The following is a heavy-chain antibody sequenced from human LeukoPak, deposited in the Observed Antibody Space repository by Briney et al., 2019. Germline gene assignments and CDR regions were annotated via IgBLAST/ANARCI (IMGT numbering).Heavy chain of an antibody. CDR1: GYTFTSYG. Sequence: ASVEVSCKASGYTFTSYGISWVRQAPGQGLEWMGWISAYNGNTNYAQKLQGRVTMTTDTSTSTAYMELRSLRSDDTAVYYCARMRYSSGWYPAYYFDYWGQGTLVTVSS. J-gene: IGHJ4*02. CDR3: ARMRYSSGWYPAYYFDY. V-gene: IGHV1-18*01. D-gene: IGHD6-19*01. CDR2: ISAYNGNT.